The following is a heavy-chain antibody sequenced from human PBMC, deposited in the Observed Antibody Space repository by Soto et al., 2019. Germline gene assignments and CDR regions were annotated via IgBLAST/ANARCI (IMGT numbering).Heavy chain of an antibody. CDR2: IDPSDSYT. CDR1: GYSFTSYW. V-gene: IGHV5-10-1*01. Sequence: PGESLKISCKGSGYSFTSYWISWVRQMPGKGLEWMGRIDPSDSYTNYSPSFQGHVTISADKSISTAYLQWSSLKASDTAMYYCASNANCSSTSCYLMDVWGQGTTVTVSS. D-gene: IGHD2-2*01. J-gene: IGHJ6*02. CDR3: ASNANCSSTSCYLMDV.